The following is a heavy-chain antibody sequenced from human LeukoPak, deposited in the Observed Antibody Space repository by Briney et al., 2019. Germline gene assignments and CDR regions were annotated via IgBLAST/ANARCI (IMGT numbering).Heavy chain of an antibody. CDR1: GGSFSGYY. J-gene: IGHJ3*02. D-gene: IGHD5-18*01. CDR3: ASSRAGYSYGYDAFDI. V-gene: IGHV4-34*01. Sequence: SETLSLTCAVYGGSFSGYYWSWIRQPPGKGLEWIGEINHSGSTNYNPSLKSRVTISVDTSKNQFSLKLSSVTAADTAVYYCASSRAGYSYGYDAFDIWGQGTMVTVSS. CDR2: INHSGST.